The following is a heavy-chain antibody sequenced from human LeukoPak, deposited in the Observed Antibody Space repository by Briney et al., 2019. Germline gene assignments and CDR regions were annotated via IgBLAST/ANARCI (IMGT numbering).Heavy chain of an antibody. CDR3: ARDMVRGVKAYLSWFDP. CDR1: GASISSYY. CDR2: MYVSGST. V-gene: IGHV4-4*07. Sequence: SETLSLTCTVSGASISSYYWSWIRQPAGKGLEWIGRMYVSGSTNFNPSLKSRVTMSVDTSENQFSLKMTSVTAADTAFYYCARDMVRGVKAYLSWFDPWGQGILVTVST. D-gene: IGHD3-10*01. J-gene: IGHJ5*02.